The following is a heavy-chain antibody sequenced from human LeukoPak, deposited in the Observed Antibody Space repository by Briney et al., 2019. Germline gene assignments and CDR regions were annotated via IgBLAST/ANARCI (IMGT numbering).Heavy chain of an antibody. CDR2: ISGSGGST. D-gene: IGHD6-19*01. CDR1: GFTFSNYA. V-gene: IGHV3-23*01. J-gene: IGHJ5*02. Sequence: GGSLRLSCAAAGFTFSNYAMTWVRQAPGRGLEWVSSISGSGGSTYYADSVKGRFTISRDNSKNTVYLQMNSLRAEDTAVYYCARPRVPVAGTRWFDPWGQGALVTVSS. CDR3: ARPRVPVAGTRWFDP.